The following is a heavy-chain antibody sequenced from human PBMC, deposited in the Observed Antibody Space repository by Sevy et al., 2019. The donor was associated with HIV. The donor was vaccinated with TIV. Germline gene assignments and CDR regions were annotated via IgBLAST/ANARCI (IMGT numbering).Heavy chain of an antibody. Sequence: GGSLRLSCEASGFSFSTYGMHWVRQAPGKGLEWVALIWYDGTIKYYADSVKGRFTISRDNSKDTLFLQMNSLTPEDTAVYYCARGGGYCGGDCYSIDYWGQGALVTVSS. CDR1: GFSFSTYG. D-gene: IGHD2-21*02. J-gene: IGHJ4*02. CDR2: IWYDGTIK. CDR3: ARGGGYCGGDCYSIDY. V-gene: IGHV3-33*08.